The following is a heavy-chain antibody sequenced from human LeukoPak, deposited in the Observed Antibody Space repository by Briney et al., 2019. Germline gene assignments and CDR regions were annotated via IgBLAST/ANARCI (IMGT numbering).Heavy chain of an antibody. D-gene: IGHD3-10*01. CDR3: ARDGGVVRGVIMMGDYFDY. Sequence: GGSLRLSCAASGFTFSSYSMNWVRQAPGKGLEWVSSISSSSSYIYYADSVKGRFTISRDNAKNSLYLQMNSLRAEDTAVYYCARDGGVVRGVIMMGDYFDYWGEGTLVTVPS. CDR2: ISSSSSYI. V-gene: IGHV3-21*01. CDR1: GFTFSSYS. J-gene: IGHJ4*02.